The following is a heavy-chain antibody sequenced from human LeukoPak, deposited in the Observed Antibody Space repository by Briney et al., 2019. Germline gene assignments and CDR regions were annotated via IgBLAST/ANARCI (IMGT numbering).Heavy chain of an antibody. CDR2: ISNSGGSI. J-gene: IGHJ4*02. Sequence: GGSLRFSCAASGFTLIDSYMTWIRQASGKGLEWVSYISNSGGSIYYADSVKGRFTTSRDNAKSSLYLQMNSLRAEDTALYYCARASDIAVAGTFDYWGQGTLVTVSS. V-gene: IGHV3-11*01. CDR1: GFTLIDSY. D-gene: IGHD6-19*01. CDR3: ARASDIAVAGTFDY.